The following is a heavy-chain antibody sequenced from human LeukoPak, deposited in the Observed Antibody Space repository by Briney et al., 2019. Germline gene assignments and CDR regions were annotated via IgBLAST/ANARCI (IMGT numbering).Heavy chain of an antibody. CDR2: ISSNGGST. CDR1: GFNFSSYA. V-gene: IGHV3-64D*06. Sequence: GGSLRLSCAASGFNFSSYAMHWVRQAPGKGLEYVSAISSNGGSTYYADSVKGRFTISRDNSKNTLYLQMSSLRAEDTAVYYCVKDPPGGRRGFDYWGQGTLVTVSS. D-gene: IGHD1-14*01. CDR3: VKDPPGGRRGFDY. J-gene: IGHJ4*02.